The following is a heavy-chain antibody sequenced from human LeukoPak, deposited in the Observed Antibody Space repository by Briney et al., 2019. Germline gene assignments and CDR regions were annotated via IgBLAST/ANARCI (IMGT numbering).Heavy chain of an antibody. Sequence: ASVKVSCKAAGYTFTSHGFIWLRQAPGQGLEWMGWITVNNGYTKYAQELQGRVTMTRNTSISTACLELSSLRSEDTAVYYCARGGDIVVVPAAIVGPWGQGTLVTVSS. CDR2: ITVNNGYT. J-gene: IGHJ5*02. CDR3: ARGGDIVVVPAAIVGP. D-gene: IGHD2-2*01. V-gene: IGHV1-18*01. CDR1: GYTFTSHG.